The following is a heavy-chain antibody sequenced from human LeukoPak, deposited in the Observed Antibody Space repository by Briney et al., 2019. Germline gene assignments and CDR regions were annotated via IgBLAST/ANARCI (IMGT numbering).Heavy chain of an antibody. D-gene: IGHD3-16*02. CDR2: ISGSGGST. CDR1: GFTFSSYA. Sequence: PGGYLRLSCAASGFTFSSYAMSWVRQAPGKGLEWVSAISGSGGSTYYADSVKGRFTISRDNSKNTLYLQMNSLRAEDTAVYYCAKGDLYDYVWGSYLYWGQGTLVTVSS. CDR3: AKGDLYDYVWGSYLY. J-gene: IGHJ4*02. V-gene: IGHV3-23*01.